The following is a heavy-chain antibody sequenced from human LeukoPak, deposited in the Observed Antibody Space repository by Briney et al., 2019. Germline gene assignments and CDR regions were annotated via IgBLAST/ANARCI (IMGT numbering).Heavy chain of an antibody. Sequence: GASVKVSCKASGYTFTGNHIHCVRQAPGQGLEWMGVINPSGDSTSYAQKFQGRVTMTRDTSTSTVYMELSSLRSEDTAIYYCAKLAASDTGEGSWGQGTLVTVSS. J-gene: IGHJ5*02. CDR1: GYTFTGNH. CDR2: INPSGDST. V-gene: IGHV1-46*01. D-gene: IGHD6-13*01. CDR3: AKLAASDTGEGS.